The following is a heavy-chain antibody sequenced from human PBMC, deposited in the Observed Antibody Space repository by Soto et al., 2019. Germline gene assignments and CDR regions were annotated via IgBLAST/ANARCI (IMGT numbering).Heavy chain of an antibody. V-gene: IGHV3-23*01. Sequence: GGSLRLSCAASGFTFSSYAMSWVRQAPGKGLEWVSAISGSGGSTYYADSVKGRFTISRDNSKNTLYLQMNSPRAEDTAVYYCAKTRGYSSSWYPDQYYFDYWGQGTLVTVSS. CDR2: ISGSGGST. D-gene: IGHD6-13*01. J-gene: IGHJ4*02. CDR1: GFTFSSYA. CDR3: AKTRGYSSSWYPDQYYFDY.